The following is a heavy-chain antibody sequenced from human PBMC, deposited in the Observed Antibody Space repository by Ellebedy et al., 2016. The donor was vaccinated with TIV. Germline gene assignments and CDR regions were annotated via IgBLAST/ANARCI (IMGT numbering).Heavy chain of an antibody. V-gene: IGHV4-34*01. D-gene: IGHD4-11*01. Sequence: MPSETLSLTCAVYGGSFSGYSWSWIRQPPGKGLEWIGEINHSGSTNYNPPIKSRVTISVDTSKNQFSLKLSSVTAAVTAVYYCARGMTTDPRVLDYWGQGTLVTVSS. CDR3: ARGMTTDPRVLDY. J-gene: IGHJ4*02. CDR2: INHSGST. CDR1: GGSFSGYS.